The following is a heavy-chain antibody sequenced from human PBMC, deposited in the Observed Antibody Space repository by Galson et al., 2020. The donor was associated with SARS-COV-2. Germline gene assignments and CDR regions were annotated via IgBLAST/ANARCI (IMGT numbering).Heavy chain of an antibody. CDR2: ISYEGSKK. CDR3: AKFRDFFDFRSGYYSMDS. D-gene: IGHD3-3*01. J-gene: IGHJ6*02. Sequence: GGSLRLSCVAYGFSFNNFGMHWVRQAPGKGLEWVALISYEGSKKYYVDSVKGRFTVSKDNSKNTQYLLINSLRVEDTAVYYCAKFRDFFDFRSGYYSMDSWGQGTTVIVSS. V-gene: IGHV3-30*18. CDR1: GFSFNNFG.